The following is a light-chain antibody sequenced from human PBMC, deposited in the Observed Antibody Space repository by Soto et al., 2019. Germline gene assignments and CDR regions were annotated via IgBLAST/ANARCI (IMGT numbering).Light chain of an antibody. CDR3: QQRFT. CDR1: QSFSNY. V-gene: IGKV1-39*01. Sequence: DIQMTQSPSSLSASVGDRVTITCRASQSFSNYLHWYQQKPGKAPNLLIYDASSLQSGVPSRFSGSGSGTDFTLTISSLQPEDFATYYCQQRFTFGPGTKVDI. CDR2: DAS. J-gene: IGKJ3*01.